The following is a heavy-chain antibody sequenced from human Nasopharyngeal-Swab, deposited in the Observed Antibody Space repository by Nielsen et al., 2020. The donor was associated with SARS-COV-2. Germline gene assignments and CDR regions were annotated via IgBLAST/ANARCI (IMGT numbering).Heavy chain of an antibody. V-gene: IGHV1-8*01. Sequence: ASVKVSCKPSGYTFTSYDINWVRQATGQGLEWMGWMNPNSGNTGYAQKFQGRVTMTRNTSISTAYMELSSLRSEDTAVYYCARAERGRIVVVITSFYYYYMDVWGKGTTVTVSS. CDR3: ARAERGRIVVVITSFYYYYMDV. J-gene: IGHJ6*03. CDR1: GYTFTSYD. D-gene: IGHD3-22*01. CDR2: MNPNSGNT.